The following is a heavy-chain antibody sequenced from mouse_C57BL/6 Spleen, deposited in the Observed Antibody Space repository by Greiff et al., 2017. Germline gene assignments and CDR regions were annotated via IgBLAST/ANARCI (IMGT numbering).Heavy chain of an antibody. CDR3: ARGIYYGNRYFDY. J-gene: IGHJ2*01. CDR1: GYTFTDYN. Sequence: VQLQQSGPELVKPGASVKMSCKASGYTFTDYNMHWVKQSHGKSLEWIGYINPNNGGTSYNQKFKGKATLTVNKSSSTAYMELRSLTSEDSAVYYCARGIYYGNRYFDYWGQGTTLTVSS. V-gene: IGHV1-22*01. CDR2: INPNNGGT. D-gene: IGHD2-1*01.